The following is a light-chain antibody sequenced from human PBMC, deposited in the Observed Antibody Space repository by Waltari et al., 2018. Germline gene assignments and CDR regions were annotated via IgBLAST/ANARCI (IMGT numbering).Light chain of an antibody. V-gene: IGLV2-23*02. J-gene: IGLJ2*01. Sequence: QSALTQPASVSGSPGQSSPISCTATSSDFGTYNLVSWYQQHPGKAPKLIIYEVSKRPSGVSNRFFASKSGNTASLTISGLQAEDEADYYCCSYAGSGSVVFGGGTKLTVL. CDR3: CSYAGSGSVV. CDR1: SSDFGTYNL. CDR2: EVS.